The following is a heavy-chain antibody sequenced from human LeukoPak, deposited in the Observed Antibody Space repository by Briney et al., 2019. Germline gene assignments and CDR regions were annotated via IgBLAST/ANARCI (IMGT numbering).Heavy chain of an antibody. J-gene: IGHJ5*02. CDR1: GGSLSGYY. Sequence: SETLSLTCAVYGGSLSGYYWSWIRQPPGKGLEWIGEINHSGSTNYNPSLKSRFTISVDKYKKQFFLKLSSVAAAAAAVYYCARRRMIVVSWFDPWGQGTLVTVSS. CDR3: ARRRMIVVSWFDP. CDR2: INHSGST. D-gene: IGHD3-22*01. V-gene: IGHV4-34*01.